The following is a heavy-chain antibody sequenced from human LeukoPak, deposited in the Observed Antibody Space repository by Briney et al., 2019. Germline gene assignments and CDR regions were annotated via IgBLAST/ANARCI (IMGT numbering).Heavy chain of an antibody. J-gene: IGHJ5*02. V-gene: IGHV3-23*01. CDR2: ISGSGGST. CDR1: GFTFSSYA. D-gene: IGHD3-9*01. CDR3: AKHQDYDILTGYWNWFDP. Sequence: GGSLRLSCAASGFTFSSYAMSWVRQAPGKGLEWVSAISGSGGSTYYADSVKGRFTISRDNSKNTLYLQMNSLRAEDTAVYYCAKHQDYDILTGYWNWFDPWGQGTLVTVSS.